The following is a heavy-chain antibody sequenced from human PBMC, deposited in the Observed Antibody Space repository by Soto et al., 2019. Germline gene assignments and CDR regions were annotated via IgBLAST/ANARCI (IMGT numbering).Heavy chain of an antibody. Sequence: QITLKESGPTLVKPTQTLTLTCTFSGFSLSAATVGVAWIRQPPVKALEWLAVVYWDGDTRYSPSLNSRLTSTKDASSNQVVLTVANRDPVDTATYYCAQLMMTYGGVVADDDFDLWGPRTMVTVSS. D-gene: IGHD3-16*02. V-gene: IGHV2-5*02. CDR1: GFSLSAATVG. CDR2: VYWDGDT. CDR3: AQLMMTYGGVVADDDFDL. J-gene: IGHJ3*01.